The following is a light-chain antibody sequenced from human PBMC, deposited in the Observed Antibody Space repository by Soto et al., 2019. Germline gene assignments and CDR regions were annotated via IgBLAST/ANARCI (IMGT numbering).Light chain of an antibody. CDR2: GAS. CDR3: QQYGSSLLT. CDR1: QSVSSSY. V-gene: IGKV3-20*01. J-gene: IGKJ1*01. Sequence: EIVLTQSPGTLSLSPGERATLSCRASQSVSSSYLAWYQQKPGQAPRLLIYGASSRATGIPDRFSGSGSGSDFTLTISRLEPEDFGVYYCQQYGSSLLTFGQGTKVEIK.